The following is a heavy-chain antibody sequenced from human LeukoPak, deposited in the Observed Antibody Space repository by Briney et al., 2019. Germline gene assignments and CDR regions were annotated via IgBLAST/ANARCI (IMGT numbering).Heavy chain of an antibody. CDR3: ARDEVGGSYAY. CDR2: IKEDGSKK. CDR1: GFTLSRYR. J-gene: IGHJ4*02. D-gene: IGHD1-26*01. Sequence: PGGSLRLSCVVSGFTLSRYRMSWVRQAPGKGLEWVANIKEDGSKKAYVDSVKGRFTISRDNAKNALYLEMNSLRAEDTAVYYCARDEVGGSYAYWGQGTLVTVSS. V-gene: IGHV3-7*01.